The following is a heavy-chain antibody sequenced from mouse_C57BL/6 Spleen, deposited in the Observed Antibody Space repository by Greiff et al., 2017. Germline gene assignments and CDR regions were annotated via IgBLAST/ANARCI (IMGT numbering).Heavy chain of an antibody. J-gene: IGHJ3*01. CDR3: ARGPHYSFAY. CDR2: IYPRDGST. Sequence: QVQLQQSGPELVKPGASVKLSCKASGYPFTSYDINWVKQRPGQGLEWIGWIYPRDGSTKYNEKFGGKATLTVDQSSSTAYMQLNSLTSEDSAVYYCARGPHYSFAYGGQGTLVTVSA. CDR1: GYPFTSYD. D-gene: IGHD1-1*01. V-gene: IGHV1-85*01.